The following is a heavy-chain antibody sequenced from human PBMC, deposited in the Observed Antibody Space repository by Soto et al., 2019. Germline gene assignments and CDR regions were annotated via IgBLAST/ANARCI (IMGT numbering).Heavy chain of an antibody. CDR3: AKNQERELPRVIDF. Sequence: GGSLRLSCATSGLTFSNYAMSWVRQAPGGGLEWVSSMSGSSSTTYYADSVRGRFTISRDRSKNTLYLQMSSLRAEDTALYYCAKNQERELPRVIDFWGQGTLVTSPQ. D-gene: IGHD1-7*01. V-gene: IGHV3-23*01. CDR1: GLTFSNYA. CDR2: MSGSSSTT. J-gene: IGHJ4*02.